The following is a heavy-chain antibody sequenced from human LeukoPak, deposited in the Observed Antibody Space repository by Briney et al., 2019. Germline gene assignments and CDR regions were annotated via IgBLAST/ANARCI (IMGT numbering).Heavy chain of an antibody. CDR3: ARAARIYYYGSGSYYNY. CDR1: GGSFSGYY. D-gene: IGHD3-10*01. J-gene: IGHJ4*02. CDR2: INHSGST. Sequence: SETLSLTCAVYGGSFSGYYWSWIRQPPGKGLEWIGEINHSGSTNYNPSLKSRVTISVDTSKNQFSLKLSSVTAADTAVYYCARAARIYYYGSGSYYNYWGQGTLVTVSS. V-gene: IGHV4-34*01.